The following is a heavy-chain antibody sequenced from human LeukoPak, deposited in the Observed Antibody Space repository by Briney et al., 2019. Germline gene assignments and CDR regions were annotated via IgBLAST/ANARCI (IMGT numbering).Heavy chain of an antibody. Sequence: PSETLSLTCVVYGGSFNDYFWSWIRQSPGKGLEWIGEISHSGSTNYNPSLKRRLIISGDTSKNQFSLRVNSVTAADTAVYCCARGPGGNIPVVATLWGQGTLVTVSS. V-gene: IGHV4-34*01. CDR1: GGSFNDYF. CDR3: ARGPGGNIPVVATL. D-gene: IGHD2-15*01. CDR2: ISHSGST. J-gene: IGHJ4*02.